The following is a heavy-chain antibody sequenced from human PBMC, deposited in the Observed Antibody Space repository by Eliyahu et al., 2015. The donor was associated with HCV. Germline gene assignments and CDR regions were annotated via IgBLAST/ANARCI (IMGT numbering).Heavy chain of an antibody. D-gene: IGHD3-22*01. CDR1: GGSISSSSYY. CDR3: ARENYDSSGYDFDY. CDR2: IYYSGST. J-gene: IGHJ4*02. V-gene: IGHV4-39*07. Sequence: QLQLQESGPGLVKPSETLSLTCTVSGGSISSSSYYWGWXRQPPGKGLEWIGSIYYSGSTYYNPSLKSRVTISVDTSKNQFSLKLSSVTAADTAVYYCARENYDSSGYDFDYWGQGTLVTVSS.